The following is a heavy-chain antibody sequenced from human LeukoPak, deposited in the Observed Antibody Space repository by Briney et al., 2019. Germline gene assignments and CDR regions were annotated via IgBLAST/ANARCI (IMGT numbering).Heavy chain of an antibody. D-gene: IGHD3-10*01. Sequence: ASVKVSCKASGYTFTSYGISWVRQAPGQGLEWMGWISAYNGNTNYAQKLQGRVTMTTDASTSTAYMELRSLRSDDTAVYYCARAPGTMVRGVIRDWGQGTLVTVSS. V-gene: IGHV1-18*01. CDR2: ISAYNGNT. CDR1: GYTFTSYG. CDR3: ARAPGTMVRGVIRD. J-gene: IGHJ4*02.